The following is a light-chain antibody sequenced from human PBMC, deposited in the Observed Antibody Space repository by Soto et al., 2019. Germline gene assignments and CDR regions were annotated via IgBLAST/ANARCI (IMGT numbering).Light chain of an antibody. V-gene: IGKV3-11*01. J-gene: IGKJ5*01. CDR2: DAS. CDR1: QSVSSY. CDR3: QQRSNWTIT. Sequence: EIVLTQSPATRSLSPGERATLSCRASQSVSSYLAWYQQKPGQAPRLLIYDASNRATGIPARFSGSGSGTDFTLTISSLETEDCAVYYCQQRSNWTITFGQGTRLEIK.